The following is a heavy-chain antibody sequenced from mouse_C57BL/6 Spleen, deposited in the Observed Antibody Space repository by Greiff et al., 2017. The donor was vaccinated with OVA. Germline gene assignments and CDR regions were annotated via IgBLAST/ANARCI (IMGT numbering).Heavy chain of an antibody. V-gene: IGHV1-52*01. CDR2: IDPSDSDT. J-gene: IGHJ3*01. D-gene: IGHD3-2*02. Sequence: QVQLQQPGAELVRPGSSVKLSCKASGYTFTSYWMHWVKQRPIQGLEWIGNIDPSDSDTHYNQKFKDKATFTVDKSYSTAYMQLSSLTSEDSAVYYCARSAQAGSWFAYWGQGTMVTVSA. CDR1: GYTFTSYW. CDR3: ARSAQAGSWFAY.